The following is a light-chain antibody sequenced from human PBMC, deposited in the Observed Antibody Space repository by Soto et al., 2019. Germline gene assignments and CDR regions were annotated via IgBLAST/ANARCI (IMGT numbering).Light chain of an antibody. V-gene: IGKV1-39*01. CDR3: QQSDRVSLT. Sequence: DIQMTQSPSSLSASVGDRVTITCRASQSINIHLNWYQQKPGKAPKLLIYAASSLQSGVPSRFSGSGSGTDFTLTISNLQPEDFGAYYCQQSDRVSLTFGGGTKVQIK. CDR2: AAS. J-gene: IGKJ4*01. CDR1: QSINIH.